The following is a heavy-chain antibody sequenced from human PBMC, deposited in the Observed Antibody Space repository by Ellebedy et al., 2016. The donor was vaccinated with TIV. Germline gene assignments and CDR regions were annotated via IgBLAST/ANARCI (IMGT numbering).Heavy chain of an antibody. J-gene: IGHJ4*02. V-gene: IGHV3-66*01. Sequence: PGGSLRLSCAASGFTVSSNYMSWVRQAPGKGLEWVSVIYSGGSTYYADSVKGRFTISRDNSKNSLFLQMDNLRADDTAVYYCARDPRPYLRYGHYDFWGQGTLVTVSS. D-gene: IGHD3-9*01. CDR3: ARDPRPYLRYGHYDF. CDR2: IYSGGST. CDR1: GFTVSSNY.